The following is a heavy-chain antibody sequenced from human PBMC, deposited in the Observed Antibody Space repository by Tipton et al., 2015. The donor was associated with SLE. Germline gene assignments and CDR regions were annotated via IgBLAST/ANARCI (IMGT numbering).Heavy chain of an antibody. CDR1: GFTFSSYA. V-gene: IGHV3-23*01. J-gene: IGHJ4*02. D-gene: IGHD6-13*01. CDR3: ARGPRGAAAGLDY. CDR2: ISGSGGST. Sequence: SLRLSCAASGFTFSSYAMSWVRQAPGKGLEWVSAISGSGGSTYYADSVKGRFTISRDNAKNSLYLQMNSLRAEDTAVYYCARGPRGAAAGLDYWGQGTLVTVSS.